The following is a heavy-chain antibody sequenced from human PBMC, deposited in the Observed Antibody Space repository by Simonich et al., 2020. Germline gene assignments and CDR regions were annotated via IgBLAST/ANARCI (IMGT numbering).Heavy chain of an antibody. CDR1: GYTFTSYG. D-gene: IGHD2-15*01. V-gene: IGHV1-18*01. J-gene: IGHJ4*02. Sequence: QVQLVQSGAEVKKPGASVKVCKASGYTFTSYGISWVRQAPGQGLEWMGWISAYNGNTNYAKKLQGRVTMTTDTSTSTAYMELRSLRSDDTAVYYCARASRGTWWYYYFDYWGQGTLVTVSS. CDR3: ARASRGTWWYYYFDY. CDR2: ISAYNGNT.